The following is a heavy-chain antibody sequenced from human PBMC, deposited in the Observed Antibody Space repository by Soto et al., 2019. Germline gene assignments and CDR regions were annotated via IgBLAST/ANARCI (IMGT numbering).Heavy chain of an antibody. CDR1: GFTFSTYA. J-gene: IGHJ6*02. V-gene: IGHV3-23*01. D-gene: IGHD5-12*01. CDR3: PRGGYGPLYGMDV. Sequence: EVQLLESGGGLVQPGGSLRLSCAASGFTFSTYAMSWVRQAPGKGLEWVSTISGSGGIPYYADSVKGRFTISRDNSKNTLYLQMNSLRAEDTAVYYCPRGGYGPLYGMDVWGQGTTVTVSS. CDR2: ISGSGGIP.